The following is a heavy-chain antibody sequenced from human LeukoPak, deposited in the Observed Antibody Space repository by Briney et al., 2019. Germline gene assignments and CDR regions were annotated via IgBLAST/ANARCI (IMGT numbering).Heavy chain of an antibody. J-gene: IGHJ4*02. Sequence: RESGPALVKPTQPLTLTCTVSGFSLSTSAMCVSWIRQPPGKALEWLARIDWDDDKYYSTSLKTRLTISKDTSKNQVVLTMTNVDPVDTATYYCARVCDSSDYYLVYWGQGTLVTVSS. V-gene: IGHV2-70*11. D-gene: IGHD3-22*01. CDR2: IDWDDDK. CDR1: GFSLSTSAMC. CDR3: ARVCDSSDYYLVY.